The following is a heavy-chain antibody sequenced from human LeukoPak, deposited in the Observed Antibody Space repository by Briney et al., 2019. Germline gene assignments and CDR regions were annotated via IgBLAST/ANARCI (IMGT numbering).Heavy chain of an antibody. V-gene: IGHV7-4-1*02. J-gene: IGHJ3*02. CDR2: INTNTGNP. D-gene: IGHD6-13*01. Sequence: GASVKVSCKASGYTFTSYAMNWVRQAPGQGLEWMGWINTNTGNPTYAQGFTGRFVFSLDTSVSTAYLQISSLKAEDTAVYYCARDLPGSSWYFRADERGAFDIWGQGTMVTVSS. CDR1: GYTFTSYA. CDR3: ARDLPGSSWYFRADERGAFDI.